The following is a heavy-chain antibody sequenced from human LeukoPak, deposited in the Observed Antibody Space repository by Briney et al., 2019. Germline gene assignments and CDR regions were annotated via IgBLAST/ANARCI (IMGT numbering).Heavy chain of an antibody. CDR1: GFTVSSNY. V-gene: IGHV3-53*01. Sequence: GGSLRLSCAASGFTVSSNYMNWVRQAPGKGLEWVSVITSGGNTYYADSVKGRFTTSRDNSKNTLYVQMNSLRAEDTAIYYCARGRGYRDYDRPLDYWGQGTLVTVSS. D-gene: IGHD5-12*01. CDR2: ITSGGNT. CDR3: ARGRGYRDYDRPLDY. J-gene: IGHJ4*02.